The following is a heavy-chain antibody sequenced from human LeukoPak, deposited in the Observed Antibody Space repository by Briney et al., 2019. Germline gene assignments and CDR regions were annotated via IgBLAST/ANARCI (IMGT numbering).Heavy chain of an antibody. CDR2: ISGGGDKT. J-gene: IGHJ3*02. CDR1: GFSFSSYA. V-gene: IGHV3-23*01. CDR3: AKVWVGYNWNNRAFDI. D-gene: IGHD1/OR15-1a*01. Sequence: GGSLRLSCAASGFSFSSYAMSWVRRAPGKGLEWVTAISGGGDKTHYADSVKGRFTISRDNSKNTLYLQMNSLRAEDTAVYYCAKVWVGYNWNNRAFDIWGQGTMVTVSS.